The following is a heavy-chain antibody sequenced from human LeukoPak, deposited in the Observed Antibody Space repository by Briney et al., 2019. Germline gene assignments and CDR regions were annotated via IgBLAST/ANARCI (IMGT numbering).Heavy chain of an antibody. J-gene: IGHJ4*02. D-gene: IGHD2-2*02. V-gene: IGHV4-34*01. CDR3: ASSPRRYCSSTSCYTGYYFDY. Sequence: PSETLSLTCAVYGGSFSGYYWSWIRQPPGKGLEWIGEINHSGSTNYNPSLKSRVTISVDTSKNQFSLKLSSVTAADTAVYYCASSPRRYCSSTSCYTGYYFDYWGQGTLVTVYS. CDR2: INHSGST. CDR1: GGSFSGYY.